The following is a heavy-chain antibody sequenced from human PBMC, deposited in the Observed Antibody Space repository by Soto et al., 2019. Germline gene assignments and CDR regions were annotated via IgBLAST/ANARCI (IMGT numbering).Heavy chain of an antibody. Sequence: QVQLQESGPGLVKPSQTLSLTCAVSHGTMTSGGYYWSWIRQFPGKGLEWIGQIFHTGNTYYNPSLKGRVSMSVDTSRTKFSVMLSSVTSADPAVYFCARARDKYCGPVAYWGQGILVTVSS. CDR2: IFHTGNT. V-gene: IGHV4-31*11. D-gene: IGHD2-21*01. J-gene: IGHJ4*02. CDR1: HGTMTSGGYY. CDR3: ARARDKYCGPVAY.